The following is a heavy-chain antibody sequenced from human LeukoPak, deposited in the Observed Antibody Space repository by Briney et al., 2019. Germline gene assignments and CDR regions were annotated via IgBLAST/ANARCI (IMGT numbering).Heavy chain of an antibody. D-gene: IGHD3-10*01. J-gene: IGHJ3*02. V-gene: IGHV3-21*01. Sequence: GGSLRLSCAASGFTFSSYSMNWVRQAPGKGLEWFSSISSSSSYIYYADSVKGRFTISRDNAKNSLYLQMNSLRAEDTAVYYCARRMVRGVIISKDAFDIWGQGTMVTVSS. CDR2: ISSSSSYI. CDR1: GFTFSSYS. CDR3: ARRMVRGVIISKDAFDI.